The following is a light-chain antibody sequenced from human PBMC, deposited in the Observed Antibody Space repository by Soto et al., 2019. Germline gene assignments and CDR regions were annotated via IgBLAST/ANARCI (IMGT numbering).Light chain of an antibody. CDR1: GNDIGAYDY. CDR2: GVR. Sequence: QSVLTQPTSVSGSPGQSIAIPCTGNGNDIGAYDYVPWYQQHPGKAPRLLIHGVRNRPPGISSRFSGFKSGLTASLTISGLQAEDEADYYCSSFTTSRLYVFGPGTKVTVL. J-gene: IGLJ1*01. CDR3: SSFTTSRLYV. V-gene: IGLV2-14*01.